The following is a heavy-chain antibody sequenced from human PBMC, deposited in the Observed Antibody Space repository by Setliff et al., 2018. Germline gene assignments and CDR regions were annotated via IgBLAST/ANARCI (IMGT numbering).Heavy chain of an antibody. Sequence: SETLSLTCTVSDDSISSRHYYWSWIRQPAGKGLEWIGHMYTSGSTNYNPSLKSRVTISVDTSKNQFSLKLNSVTAADTAVYYCARDKGDGYGVDAYAGGGFDIWGQGTMVTVSS. D-gene: IGHD4-17*01. CDR2: MYTSGST. CDR1: DDSISSRHYY. J-gene: IGHJ3*02. V-gene: IGHV4-61*09. CDR3: ARDKGDGYGVDAYAGGGFDI.